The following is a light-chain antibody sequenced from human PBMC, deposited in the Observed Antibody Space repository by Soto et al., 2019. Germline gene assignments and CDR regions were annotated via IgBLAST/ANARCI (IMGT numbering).Light chain of an antibody. CDR1: QSVSSN. J-gene: IGKJ2*01. CDR2: DAF. V-gene: IGKV3-11*01. CDR3: QQRSSWPT. Sequence: EIVLTQSPATLSLSPGERATLSCRASQSVSSNLAWYQQKLGQAPRLLIYDAFNRATGIPARFSGSGSGTDFTLTISNLEPEDFAVYHCQQRSSWPTFGQGTKLEIK.